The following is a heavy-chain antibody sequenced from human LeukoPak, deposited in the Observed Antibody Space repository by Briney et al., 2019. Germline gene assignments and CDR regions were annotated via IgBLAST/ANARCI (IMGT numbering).Heavy chain of an antibody. CDR2: IYAGDSQT. J-gene: IGHJ5*02. CDR3: ARHTACSDISSWFDP. Sequence: GESLQIYCKGSGYSFTDYWIAWVRQLPGKGLEWVGIIYAGDSQTRYSPSFQGQVTISADKSINTAYLQWSSLKASDTAMYYCARHTACSDISSWFDPWGQGTLVTVSS. CDR1: GYSFTDYW. D-gene: IGHD2-15*01. V-gene: IGHV5-51*01.